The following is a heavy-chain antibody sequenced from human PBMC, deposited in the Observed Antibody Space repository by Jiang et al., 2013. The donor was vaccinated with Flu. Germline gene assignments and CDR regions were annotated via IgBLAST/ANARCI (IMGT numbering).Heavy chain of an antibody. Sequence: VQLVESGAEVKKPGESLKISCKGSGYSFTSYWIGWVRQMPGKGLEWMGIIYPGDSDTRYSPSFQGQVTISADKSISTAYLXPWSSLKASDTAMYYCARLGPYYDILTGYYVDYWGQGTLVTVSS. V-gene: IGHV5-51*01. D-gene: IGHD3-9*01. CDR3: ARLGPYYDILTGYYVDY. CDR1: GYSFTSYW. CDR2: IYPGDSDT. J-gene: IGHJ4*02.